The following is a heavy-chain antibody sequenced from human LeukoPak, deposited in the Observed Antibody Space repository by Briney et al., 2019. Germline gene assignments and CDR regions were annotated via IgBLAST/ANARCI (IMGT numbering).Heavy chain of an antibody. Sequence: TPSETLSLTCTVSGGSISSYYWSWIRQPLGKGLEWIGYIYYGGSTNYNPSLKSRVTISVDTSKNQFSLKLSSVTAADTAVYYCAAYDYVWGSYRSVDYWGQGTLVTVSS. J-gene: IGHJ4*02. D-gene: IGHD3-16*02. V-gene: IGHV4-59*01. CDR1: GGSISSYY. CDR2: IYYGGST. CDR3: AAYDYVWGSYRSVDY.